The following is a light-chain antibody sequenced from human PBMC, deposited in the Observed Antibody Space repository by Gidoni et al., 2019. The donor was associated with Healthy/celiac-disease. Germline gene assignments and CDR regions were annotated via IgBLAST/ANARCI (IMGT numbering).Light chain of an antibody. V-gene: IGKV2-28*01. J-gene: IGKJ3*01. Sequence: DIVMTHSPLSLPVTPGEPASISCRSSQSLLHSNGYNYLDWYLQKPGQSPQLLIYLGSNRASGVPDRVSGSGSGTDFTLKISRVEAEDVGVYYCMQALQTPSFTFXPXTKVDIK. CDR2: LGS. CDR3: MQALQTPSFT. CDR1: QSLLHSNGYNY.